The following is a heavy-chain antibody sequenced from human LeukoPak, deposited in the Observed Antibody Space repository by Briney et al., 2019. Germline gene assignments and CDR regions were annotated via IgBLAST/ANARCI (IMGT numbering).Heavy chain of an antibody. Sequence: PGRSLRLSCGASGFTFSSYVMHWVRQAPGKGLEWVAVIWYDGSNKYYADSVKGRFTISRDNSKNTLFLQMDSLRAEDTAVYYCARDPDMTDWGQGTLVTVSS. CDR2: IWYDGSNK. CDR3: ARDPDMTD. V-gene: IGHV3-33*01. CDR1: GFTFSSYV. D-gene: IGHD2-21*02. J-gene: IGHJ4*02.